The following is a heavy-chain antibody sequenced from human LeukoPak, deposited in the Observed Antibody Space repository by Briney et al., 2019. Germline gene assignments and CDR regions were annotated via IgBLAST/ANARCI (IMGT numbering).Heavy chain of an antibody. CDR1: GFTFSSYS. V-gene: IGHV3-48*02. Sequence: GGSLRLSCAASGFTFSSYSMNWVRQAPGKGLEWVSYISSSSSTIYYADSVKGRFTISRDNAKNSLYLQMNSLRDEDTAVYYCVSFGYCSSTSCRAHAFDIWGHGTMVTVSS. CDR3: VSFGYCSSTSCRAHAFDI. CDR2: ISSSSSTI. D-gene: IGHD2-2*03. J-gene: IGHJ3*02.